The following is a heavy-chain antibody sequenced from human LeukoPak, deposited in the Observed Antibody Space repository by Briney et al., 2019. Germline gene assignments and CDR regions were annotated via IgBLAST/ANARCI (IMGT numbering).Heavy chain of an antibody. Sequence: GGSLRLSCAASGFTFGGYWMSWVRQTPGKGLQWLSLISAGGSTYYADSVKGRFIISRDTSKNALYLQMNSLRVEDTAVYYCSKGRGAVWGQGTTVTVSS. CDR2: ISAGGST. CDR1: GFTFGGYW. V-gene: IGHV3-66*01. CDR3: SKGRGAV. J-gene: IGHJ6*02. D-gene: IGHD3-10*01.